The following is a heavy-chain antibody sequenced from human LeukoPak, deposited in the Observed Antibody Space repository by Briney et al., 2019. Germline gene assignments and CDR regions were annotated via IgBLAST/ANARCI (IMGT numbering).Heavy chain of an antibody. Sequence: GRSLRLSCAASGFTFDDYAMHWVRQAPGKGLEWVSGISWNSGSIGYADSVKGRFTISRDNAKNSLYLQMNSLRAEDTALYYCAKDIRGGYYYGMDVWGQGTTVTVS. J-gene: IGHJ6*02. V-gene: IGHV3-9*01. CDR3: AKDIRGGYYYGMDV. CDR2: ISWNSGSI. CDR1: GFTFDDYA.